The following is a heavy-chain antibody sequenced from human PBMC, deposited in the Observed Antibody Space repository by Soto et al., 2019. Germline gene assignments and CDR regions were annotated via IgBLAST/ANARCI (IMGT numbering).Heavy chain of an antibody. Sequence: GGSLRLSCAVSGFNFSSYGMHWVRQAPGKGLEWVAVISYDGSNKYYADSVKGRFTISRDNSKNTLYLQMNSLRAEDTAVYYCAKGESSITIFGAPGYGMDVWGQGTTVTVSS. CDR1: GFNFSSYG. CDR3: AKGESSITIFGAPGYGMDV. D-gene: IGHD3-3*01. CDR2: ISYDGSNK. J-gene: IGHJ6*02. V-gene: IGHV3-30*18.